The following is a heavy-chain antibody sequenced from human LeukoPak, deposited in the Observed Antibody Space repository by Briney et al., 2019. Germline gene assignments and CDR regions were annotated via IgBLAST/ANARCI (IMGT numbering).Heavy chain of an antibody. V-gene: IGHV4-30-4*01. D-gene: IGHD2-2*01. CDR1: GGSISSGDYY. J-gene: IGHJ4*02. CDR2: IYYSGST. Sequence: SETLSLTCTVSGGSISSGDYYWSWIRQPPGKGLEWIGYIYYSGSTYYNPSLKSRVTISVDTSKNQFSLKLSSVTAADTAVYYCARAPVVPAAVGGPFDYWGQGTLVTVSS. CDR3: ARAPVVPAAVGGPFDY.